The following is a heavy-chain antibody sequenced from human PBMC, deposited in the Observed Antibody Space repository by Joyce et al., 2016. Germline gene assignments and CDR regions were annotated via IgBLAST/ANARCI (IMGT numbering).Heavy chain of an antibody. J-gene: IGHJ3*01. CDR1: GFSVSSTY. V-gene: IGHV3-53*01. CDR2: IYVGGRT. D-gene: IGHD3-9*01. Sequence: EVQLVESGGGLMQPGGSLRLSCTASGFSVSSTYMNWIRQAPGKGLEWVAVIYVGGRTSYTDSVNGRCTISRDSSKNTLFLQMNSLKVDDTAVYDCARAPMTGPQHDSFDVWGQGTMVTVSS. CDR3: ARAPMTGPQHDSFDV.